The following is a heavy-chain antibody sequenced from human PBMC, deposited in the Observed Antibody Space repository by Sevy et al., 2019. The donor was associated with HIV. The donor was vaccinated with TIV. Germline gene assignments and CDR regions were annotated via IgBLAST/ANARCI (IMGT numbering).Heavy chain of an antibody. D-gene: IGHD1-26*01. V-gene: IGHV1-18*01. J-gene: IGHJ1*01. CDR2: ISTLNT. CDR1: GYSFTSYG. CDR3: ARAPSGSQGPGQYCQH. Sequence: ASVKVSCKASGYSFTSYGITWVRQAPGQGLEWMGWISTLNTNYAQKLQGRVTLTTDTSTSTVYMELRSLRSDDTAGYYCARAPSGSQGPGQYCQHWGQGTLVTVSS.